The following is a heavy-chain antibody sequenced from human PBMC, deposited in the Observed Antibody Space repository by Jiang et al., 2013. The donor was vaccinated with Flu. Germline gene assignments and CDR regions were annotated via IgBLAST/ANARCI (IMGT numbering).Heavy chain of an antibody. CDR3: ARGGHAWT. D-gene: IGHD3/OR15-3a*01. J-gene: IGHJ6*01. CDR2: INPNSGET. Sequence: GAEVKKPGTSVKVSCKASGYTFTDYFLEWVRQAPGPGFEWVGWINPNSGETQYAQTFEGRVTVTSDSSKTTAYMEMRGLRSDDTGVYFCARGGHAWTWG. V-gene: IGHV1-2*02. CDR1: GYTFTDYF.